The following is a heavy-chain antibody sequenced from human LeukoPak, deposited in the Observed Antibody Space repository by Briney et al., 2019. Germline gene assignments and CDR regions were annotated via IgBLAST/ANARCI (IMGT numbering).Heavy chain of an antibody. J-gene: IGHJ4*02. CDR1: GFTFRSYW. CDR2: IKQDGSEK. D-gene: IGHD1-14*01. Sequence: GGSLRLSCAASGFTFRSYWMSWVPQAPGKGLEWVANIKQDGSEKYYVDSVKGRFTISRDNAKNSLYLQMNSLRAGDTAVYYCASNPGSYDYWGQGTLVTVSS. CDR3: ASNPGSYDY. V-gene: IGHV3-7*01.